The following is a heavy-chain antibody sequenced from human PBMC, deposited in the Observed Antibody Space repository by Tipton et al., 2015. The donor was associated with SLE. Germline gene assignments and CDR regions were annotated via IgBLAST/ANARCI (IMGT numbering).Heavy chain of an antibody. CDR3: ARDRYSSGAHFDY. CDR1: GFTFSSYS. J-gene: IGHJ4*02. Sequence: SLRLSCAASGFTFSSYSMSWVRQAPGKGLEWVSVIYSGGSTYYADSVKGRFTISRDNSKNTLYLQMNSLRAEDTAVYYCARDRYSSGAHFDYWGQGTLVTVSS. V-gene: IGHV3-53*01. CDR2: IYSGGST. D-gene: IGHD6-19*01.